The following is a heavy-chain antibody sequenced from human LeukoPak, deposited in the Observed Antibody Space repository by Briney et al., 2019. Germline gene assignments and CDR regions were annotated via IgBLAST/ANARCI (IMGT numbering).Heavy chain of an antibody. CDR3: ARGRGLYNWNYGFEL. D-gene: IGHD1-7*01. CDR2: MNPNSGNT. V-gene: IGHV1-8*03. J-gene: IGHJ2*01. Sequence: ASVKVSCKASGYTFTSYDINWVRQATGQGLEWMGWMNPNSGNTGYAQKFQGRVTITRNTSISTAYMELSSLRSEDTAVYYCARGRGLYNWNYGFELWGRGTLVTVSS. CDR1: GYTFTSYD.